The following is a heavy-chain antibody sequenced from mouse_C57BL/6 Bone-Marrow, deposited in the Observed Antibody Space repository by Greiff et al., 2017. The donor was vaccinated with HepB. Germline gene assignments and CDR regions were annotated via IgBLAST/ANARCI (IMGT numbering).Heavy chain of an antibody. J-gene: IGHJ1*03. Sequence: EVKLVESGGGLVQSGRSLRLSCATSGFTFSDFYMEWVRQAPGKGLEWIAASRNKANDYTTEYSASVKGLFIVSRDTSQSILYLQMNALRAEDTAIYYCARDADYSLYWYFDVWGTGTTVTVSS. D-gene: IGHD2-12*01. CDR1: GFTFSDFY. CDR2: SRNKANDYTT. CDR3: ARDADYSLYWYFDV. V-gene: IGHV7-1*01.